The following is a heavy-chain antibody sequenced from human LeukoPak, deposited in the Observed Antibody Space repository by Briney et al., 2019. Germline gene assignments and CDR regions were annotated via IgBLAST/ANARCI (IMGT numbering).Heavy chain of an antibody. CDR2: IYPGDQT. D-gene: IGHD1-14*01. CDR1: GDSVSRSCW. CDR3: VRNGAYNLDS. V-gene: IGHV4-4*02. J-gene: IGHJ4*02. Sequence: SETLSLTCAVSGDSVSRSCWWSWVRQPPGKGLEWIGEIYPGDQTNYNPSLKSRVTISLDKSNNQFSLNLKSVTAADTSVYYCVRNGAYNLDSWGQGTLVTVSS.